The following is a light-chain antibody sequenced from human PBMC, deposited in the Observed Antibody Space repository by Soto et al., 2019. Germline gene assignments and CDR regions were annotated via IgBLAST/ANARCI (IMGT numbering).Light chain of an antibody. V-gene: IGLV2-14*03. CDR1: SSDVGGYNY. Sequence: QSALTQPASVSGSPGQSITISCTGTSSDVGGYNYVSWYQQHPGKGPKLMIYEVSNRPSGVSNRFSGSKSGNTATLTISGLQAEGEADYYCSSYTSTTTRVFGTGTKVTVL. CDR2: EVS. J-gene: IGLJ1*01. CDR3: SSYTSTTTRV.